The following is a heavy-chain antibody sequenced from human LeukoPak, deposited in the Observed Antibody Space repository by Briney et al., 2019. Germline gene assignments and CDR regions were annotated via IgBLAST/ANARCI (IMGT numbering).Heavy chain of an antibody. Sequence: GASLQISGEGSGSIFTTYWIAWVRQLPGKGLEWMGIIYPGDSDTRYSPSFQGQVTISADKSISTAYLQWSSLKASDTAMYFCARRLTSGWTFDYWGQGTLVTVSS. D-gene: IGHD6-19*01. CDR3: ARRLTSGWTFDY. J-gene: IGHJ4*02. V-gene: IGHV5-51*01. CDR2: IYPGDSDT. CDR1: GSIFTTYW.